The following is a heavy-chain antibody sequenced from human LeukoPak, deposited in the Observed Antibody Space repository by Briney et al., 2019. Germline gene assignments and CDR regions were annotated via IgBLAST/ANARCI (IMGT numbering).Heavy chain of an antibody. CDR3: ARDYYSSGWYVFAY. Sequence: PGRSLRLSCAASGFTFSSYAMHWVRQAPGKGLEWVAVISYDGSNKYYADSVKGRFTISRDNSKNTLYLQMNSLRAEDTAVYYCARDYYSSGWYVFAYWGQGTLVTVSS. J-gene: IGHJ4*02. CDR1: GFTFSSYA. V-gene: IGHV3-30-3*01. CDR2: ISYDGSNK. D-gene: IGHD6-19*01.